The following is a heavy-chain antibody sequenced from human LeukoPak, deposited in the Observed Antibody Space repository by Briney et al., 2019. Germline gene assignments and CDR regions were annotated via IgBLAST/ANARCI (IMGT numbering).Heavy chain of an antibody. Sequence: GGSLRLSCAASGFTFSRFSMNWVRQAPGKGLELVASISSTSTFIYSADSVKCRFTISRDTAKNSLFLQMNSLRAEDTAIYYCARDYFDSSDYPQTYYYYYMDVWGKGTTVTVSS. CDR3: ARDYFDSSDYPQTYYYYYMDV. V-gene: IGHV3-21*01. D-gene: IGHD3-22*01. CDR1: GFTFSRFS. J-gene: IGHJ6*03. CDR2: ISSTSTFI.